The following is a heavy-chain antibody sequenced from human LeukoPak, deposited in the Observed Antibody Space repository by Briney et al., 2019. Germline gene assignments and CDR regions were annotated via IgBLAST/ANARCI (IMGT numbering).Heavy chain of an antibody. CDR3: ARVYSTGWNYFDN. CDR2: IYYRGST. J-gene: IGHJ4*02. V-gene: IGHV4-59*01. CDR1: GGSISSYS. Sequence: SETLSLTCTVSGGSISSYSWSWIRQPPGKGLEWIGYIYYRGSTNYNPSLNSRATISVDTSQNQFSLKVNSVTAADTAVYYCARVYSTGWNYFDNWGQGTLVTVSS. D-gene: IGHD6-19*01.